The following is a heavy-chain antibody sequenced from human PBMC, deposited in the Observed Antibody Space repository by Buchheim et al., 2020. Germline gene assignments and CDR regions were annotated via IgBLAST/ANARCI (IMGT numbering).Heavy chain of an antibody. D-gene: IGHD5-24*01. V-gene: IGHV3-30*01. CDR2: ISYDGSDK. CDR1: GFSFSSNA. J-gene: IGHJ4*02. Sequence: QVQLVESGGGVVQPGRSLRLSCAASGFSFSSNAMHWVRQAPGKGLEWVAVISYDGSDKYYADSVKGRFTVSSDKSKNTLYLQMNSLRVEDTAVYYCAREVDGLDYWGQGTL. CDR3: AREVDGLDY.